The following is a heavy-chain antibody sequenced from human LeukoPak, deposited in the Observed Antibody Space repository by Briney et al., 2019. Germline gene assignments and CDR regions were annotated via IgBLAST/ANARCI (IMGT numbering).Heavy chain of an antibody. J-gene: IGHJ4*02. V-gene: IGHV4-61*02. CDR2: IYTSGST. Sequence: PSQTLSLTCTVSGGSISSGSYYWSWIRQPAGKGLEWIGLIYTSGSTNYNPSLKSRITRPVDTSKHPFSLQLSSWTPADTAVYYCARDRRGYYFDYWGQGTLATVSS. CDR1: GGSISSGSYY. CDR3: ARDRRGYYFDY. D-gene: IGHD3-10*01.